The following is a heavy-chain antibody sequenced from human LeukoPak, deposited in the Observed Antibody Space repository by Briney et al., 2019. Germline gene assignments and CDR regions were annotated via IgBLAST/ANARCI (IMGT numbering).Heavy chain of an antibody. V-gene: IGHV4-39*01. J-gene: IGHJ3*02. CDR2: IYYGGST. CDR1: GGSISSSSYY. Sequence: SSETLSLTCTVSGGSISSSSYYWGWIRQPPGKGLEWIGSIYYGGSTYYNPSLKSRVTISVDTSKNQFSLKLSSVTAADTAVYYCARPLAVADAFDIWGQGTMVTVSS. CDR3: ARPLAVADAFDI.